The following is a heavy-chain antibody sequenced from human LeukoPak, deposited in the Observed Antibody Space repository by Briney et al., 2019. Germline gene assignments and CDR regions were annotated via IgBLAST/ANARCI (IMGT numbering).Heavy chain of an antibody. CDR2: INHSGST. Sequence: SETLSLTCAVYGGSFSGYYWSWIRQPPGKGLEWIGEINHSGSTNYNPSLKSRVTISVDTSKNQFSLKLSSVTAADTAVYYCARGSPIVVVTAIHNWFDPWGQGTLVTVSS. CDR1: GGSFSGYY. V-gene: IGHV4-34*01. CDR3: ARGSPIVVVTAIHNWFDP. J-gene: IGHJ5*02. D-gene: IGHD2-21*02.